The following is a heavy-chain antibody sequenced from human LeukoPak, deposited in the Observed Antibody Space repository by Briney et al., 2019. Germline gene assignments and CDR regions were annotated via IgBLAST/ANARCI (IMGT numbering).Heavy chain of an antibody. Sequence: ASVKVSCKASGYTFTGYYMHWVRQAPGQGLEWMGWINPNSGGTNYAQKFQGRVTMTRDTSISTAYMELSRLRSDDTAVYYCARLYYDILTGYFPIEYAFDIWGQGTMVTVSS. J-gene: IGHJ3*02. CDR3: ARLYYDILTGYFPIEYAFDI. CDR1: GYTFTGYY. D-gene: IGHD3-9*01. CDR2: INPNSGGT. V-gene: IGHV1-2*02.